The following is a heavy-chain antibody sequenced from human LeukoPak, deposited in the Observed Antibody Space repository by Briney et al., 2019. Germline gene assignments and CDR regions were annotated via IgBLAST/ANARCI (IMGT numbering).Heavy chain of an antibody. J-gene: IGHJ4*02. Sequence: PSETLSLTCAVYGGSFSGYYWSWIRQPPGKGLEWIGEINHSGSTNYNPSLKSRVTISVDTSKNQFSLKLSSVTAADTAVYYCATHLRGSSDLYGGRSYYFAYSGQGTLVSVSS. CDR1: GGSFSGYY. V-gene: IGHV4-34*01. D-gene: IGHD5-12*01. CDR3: ATHLRGSSDLYGGRSYYFAY. CDR2: INHSGST.